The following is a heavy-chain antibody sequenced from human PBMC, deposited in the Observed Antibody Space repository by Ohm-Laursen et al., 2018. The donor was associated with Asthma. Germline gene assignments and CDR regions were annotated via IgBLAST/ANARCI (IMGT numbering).Heavy chain of an antibody. Sequence: SLRLSCSASGFTFSDYFMHWVRQRPGGGLDWVSHIFPDGRQTNYADSVKGRFTISRDDAGNSLYLQMNSLRAEDTALYYCAKDQLSYSSSWYWFDPWGQGTLVTVSS. D-gene: IGHD6-13*01. J-gene: IGHJ5*02. CDR1: GFTFSDYF. CDR2: IFPDGRQT. V-gene: IGHV3-74*01. CDR3: AKDQLSYSSSWYWFDP.